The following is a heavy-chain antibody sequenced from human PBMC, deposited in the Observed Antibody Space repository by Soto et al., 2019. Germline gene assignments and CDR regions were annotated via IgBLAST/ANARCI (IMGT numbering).Heavy chain of an antibody. CDR1: GYTFTSYG. CDR3: ARVWPYYYSSGYYLSAFYF. D-gene: IGHD3-22*01. V-gene: IGHV1-18*01. Sequence: ASVKVSCKASGYTFTSYGISWVRQAPGQGLEWMGWISAYNGSTNYAQKLQGRVTMTTDTSTSTAYMELRSLRSDDTAVYYCARVWPYYYSSGYYLSAFYFWGQGSMVTGSS. J-gene: IGHJ3*01. CDR2: ISAYNGST.